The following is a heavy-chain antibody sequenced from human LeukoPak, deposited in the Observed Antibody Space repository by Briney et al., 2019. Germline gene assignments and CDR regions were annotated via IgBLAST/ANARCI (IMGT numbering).Heavy chain of an antibody. CDR1: GGSIRNGDYY. D-gene: IGHD5-12*01. Sequence: SETLSLTCTVSGGSIRNGDYYWSWIRQPPGTGLEWIGYIYYSGSTYYNPSLKSRVTISVDTSKNHFSLKLSSVTAAGTAVYYCARAETGGYDYFDFWGQGTPVTVSS. CDR2: IYYSGST. V-gene: IGHV4-30-4*01. CDR3: ARAETGGYDYFDF. J-gene: IGHJ4*02.